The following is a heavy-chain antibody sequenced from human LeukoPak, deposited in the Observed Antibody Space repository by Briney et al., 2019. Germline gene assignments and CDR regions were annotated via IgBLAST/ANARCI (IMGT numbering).Heavy chain of an antibody. Sequence: ETLSLTCAVYGGSFSGYYWSWIRQPPGKGLEWIGEINHSGSTNYNPSLKSRVTISVDTSKNQFSLKLSSVTAADTAVYYCARENVLRFLEWLSYNWFDPWGQGTLVTVSS. CDR1: GGSFSGYY. D-gene: IGHD3-3*01. CDR2: INHSGST. CDR3: ARENVLRFLEWLSYNWFDP. V-gene: IGHV4-34*01. J-gene: IGHJ5*02.